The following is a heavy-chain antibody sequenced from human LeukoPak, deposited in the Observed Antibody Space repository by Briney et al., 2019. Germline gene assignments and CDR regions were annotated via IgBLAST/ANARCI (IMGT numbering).Heavy chain of an antibody. Sequence: PSETLSLTCAVYGGSFSGYYWSWIRQPPGKGLEWIGEINHSGSTNYNPSLKSRVTISVDTSKNQFSLKLSSVTAADTAVYYCARGGPLRGTMVRGVIIKSGWFDPWGQGTLVTVSS. CDR3: ARGGPLRGTMVRGVIIKSGWFDP. J-gene: IGHJ5*02. V-gene: IGHV4-34*01. D-gene: IGHD3-10*01. CDR2: INHSGST. CDR1: GGSFSGYY.